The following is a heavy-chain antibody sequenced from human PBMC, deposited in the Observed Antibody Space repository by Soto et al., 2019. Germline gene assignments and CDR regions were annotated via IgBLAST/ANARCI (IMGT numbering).Heavy chain of an antibody. Sequence: SXKVSFKASGYTXINYYRNWVRQAPGQGFEWMGRIIPKSGGTNYAQKFQVRFSITCDTSLKKAYIELSSSMSEDTAVYYCARPPGYISDWYYFDLWGQGTQVTVSS. CDR3: ARPPGYISDWYYFDL. J-gene: IGHJ4*02. CDR2: IIPKSGGT. CDR1: GYTXINYY. D-gene: IGHD3-9*01. V-gene: IGHV1-2*02.